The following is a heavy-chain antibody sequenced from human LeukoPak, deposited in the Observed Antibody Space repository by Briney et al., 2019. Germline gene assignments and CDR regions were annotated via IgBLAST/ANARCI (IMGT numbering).Heavy chain of an antibody. CDR3: ARSMNYYDSSGYYYYYYYMDV. CDR2: IYTSGST. Sequence: PSDTLSLTCTVSGRSLSSYYWSWIRQPAGKGMEWIGRIYTSGSTNYNPSLKSRATISVDKSKNQFSLKLSSVTAADTAVYYCARSMNYYDSSGYYYYYYYMDVWGKGTTVTVSS. J-gene: IGHJ6*03. CDR1: GRSLSSYY. V-gene: IGHV4-4*07. D-gene: IGHD3-22*01.